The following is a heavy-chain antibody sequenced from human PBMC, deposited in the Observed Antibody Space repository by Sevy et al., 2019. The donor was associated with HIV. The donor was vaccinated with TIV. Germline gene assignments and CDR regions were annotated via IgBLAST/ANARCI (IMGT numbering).Heavy chain of an antibody. J-gene: IGHJ4*02. D-gene: IGHD6-13*01. CDR3: AKDRSRYPPATGTFDF. Sequence: GGSLRLSCAASGFTLSNFGMNWVRQAPGKGLQWVSTISGSGGSTYYADSVKGRFTVSRDISKNKLHLQLNSLRGDDTAVYYCAKDRSRYPPATGTFDFWGRGTLVTVSS. V-gene: IGHV3-23*01. CDR2: ISGSGGST. CDR1: GFTLSNFG.